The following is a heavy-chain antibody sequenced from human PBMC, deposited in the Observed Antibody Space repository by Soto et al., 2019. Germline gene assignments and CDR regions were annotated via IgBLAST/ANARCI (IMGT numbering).Heavy chain of an antibody. D-gene: IGHD2-2*01. V-gene: IGHV1-2*04. J-gene: IGHJ6*03. Sequence: GASVKVSCKASGYTFTGYYMHWVRQAPGQGLEWMGWINPNSGGTNYAQKFQGWVTMTRDTSISTAYMELRRLRSDDTAVYYCARGYCSSTSCYSPFGYYYYMDVWGKGTTVTVSS. CDR3: ARGYCSSTSCYSPFGYYYYMDV. CDR1: GYTFTGYY. CDR2: INPNSGGT.